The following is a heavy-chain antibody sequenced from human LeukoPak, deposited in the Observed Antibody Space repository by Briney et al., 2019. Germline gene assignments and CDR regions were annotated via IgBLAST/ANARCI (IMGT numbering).Heavy chain of an antibody. J-gene: IGHJ6*03. V-gene: IGHV4-38-2*02. Sequence: PSETLSLTCTVCGYSISSGYYWGWIRQPPGKGLEWTGSIYHCGSTYYNPSLKSRVTLPVAKSTNQFSLKLSSVTAADTAVYYCAREPHFAFWSGYDMDVWGKGTTVTVSS. CDR3: AREPHFAFWSGYDMDV. CDR1: GYSISSGYY. D-gene: IGHD3-3*01. CDR2: IYHCGST.